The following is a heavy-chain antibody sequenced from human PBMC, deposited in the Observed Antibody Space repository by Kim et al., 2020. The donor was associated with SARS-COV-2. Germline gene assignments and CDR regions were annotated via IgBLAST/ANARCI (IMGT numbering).Heavy chain of an antibody. V-gene: IGHV1-18*01. Sequence: ASVKVSCKASGYTFTSYGISWVRQAPGQGLEWMGWISAYNGNTNYAQKLQGRVTMTTDTSTSTAYMELRSLRSDDTAVYYCARYGVCYTPLTYYYYYGMDVWGQGTTVTVSS. J-gene: IGHJ6*02. D-gene: IGHD2-8*01. CDR2: ISAYNGNT. CDR3: ARYGVCYTPLTYYYYYGMDV. CDR1: GYTFTSYG.